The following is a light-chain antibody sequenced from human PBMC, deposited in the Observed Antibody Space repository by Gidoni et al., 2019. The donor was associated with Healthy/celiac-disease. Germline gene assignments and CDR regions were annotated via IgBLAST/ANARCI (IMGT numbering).Light chain of an antibody. Sequence: QSALTQPASVSGSPGQSITISCTGTSSDVGGYNYVSWSQQHPGKAPKLIIYDVSNRPSGVSNRFSGSKSCNTASLTISGLQAEDEADYYCSSYTSSSTLYVFGTGTKVTVL. J-gene: IGLJ1*01. CDR2: DVS. V-gene: IGLV2-14*01. CDR3: SSYTSSSTLYV. CDR1: SSDVGGYNY.